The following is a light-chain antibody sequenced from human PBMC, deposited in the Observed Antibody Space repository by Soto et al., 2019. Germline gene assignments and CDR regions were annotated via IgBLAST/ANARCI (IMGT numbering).Light chain of an antibody. CDR2: DVS. Sequence: QSALTQPRSVSGSPGQSVTISCTGTSSDVGGYIYVSWYQQHPGKAPKLMIYDVSKRPSGVPDRFSGSKSGNTASLTISGLQGDDEADYYCSSYAGSSVVFGGGTQLTVL. CDR3: SSYAGSSVV. CDR1: SSDVGGYIY. J-gene: IGLJ2*01. V-gene: IGLV2-11*01.